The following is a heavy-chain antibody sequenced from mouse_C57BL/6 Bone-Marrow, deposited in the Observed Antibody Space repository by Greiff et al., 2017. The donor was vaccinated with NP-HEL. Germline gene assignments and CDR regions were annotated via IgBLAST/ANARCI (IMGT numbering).Heavy chain of an antibody. D-gene: IGHD2-2*01. CDR2: ISYDGSN. CDR1: GYSITSGYY. J-gene: IGHJ3*01. V-gene: IGHV3-6*01. CDR3: AREKFYGYDEGFFAY. Sequence: EVKLEESGPGLVKPSQSLSLTCSVTGYSITSGYYWNWIRQFPGNKLEWMGYISYDGSNNYNPSLKNRISITRDTSKNQFFLKLNSVTTEDTATYYCAREKFYGYDEGFFAYWGQGTLVTVSA.